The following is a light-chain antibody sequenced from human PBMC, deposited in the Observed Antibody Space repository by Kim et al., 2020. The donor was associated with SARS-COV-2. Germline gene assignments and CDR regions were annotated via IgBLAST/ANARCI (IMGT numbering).Light chain of an antibody. CDR3: CSYAASYVV. CDR2: DVT. J-gene: IGLJ2*01. Sequence: EQSFTISCTGTSSDVGGYNRVSWFQQHPGKAPKRRIFDVTKRPSGVPDRFSASKSGNTASLTISGLQAEDEADYYCCSYAASYVVLGGGTQLTVL. CDR1: SSDVGGYNR. V-gene: IGLV2-11*01.